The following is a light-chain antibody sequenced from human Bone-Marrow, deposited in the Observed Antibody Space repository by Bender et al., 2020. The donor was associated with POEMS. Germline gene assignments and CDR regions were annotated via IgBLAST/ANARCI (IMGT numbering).Light chain of an antibody. CDR2: KDN. Sequence: ASITCSGDELPETYACWCQQKPGQAPVLLIYKDNERPSGIPERFSGSRSGRTVTLTISGVQAEDEADYYCQSVARGGAYRVFGSGTKVTVL. V-gene: IGLV3-25*03. CDR3: QSVARGGAYRV. J-gene: IGLJ1*01. CDR1: ELPETY.